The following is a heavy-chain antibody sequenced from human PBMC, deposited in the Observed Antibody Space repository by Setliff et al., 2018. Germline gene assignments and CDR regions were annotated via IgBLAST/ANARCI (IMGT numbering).Heavy chain of an antibody. J-gene: IGHJ4*01. CDR3: ARADHLVTTTFDY. CDR2: TNTKTGDP. V-gene: IGHV7-4-1*02. D-gene: IGHD4-17*01. Sequence: ASVKVSCKASGYSLSNYVMNWVRQAPGQGLEWMGWTNTKTGDPTYAQGYTGRFAFSLDTSDSATYLDISNLKAEDTATYYCARADHLVTTTFDYWGQGTLVTVSS. CDR1: GYSLSNYV.